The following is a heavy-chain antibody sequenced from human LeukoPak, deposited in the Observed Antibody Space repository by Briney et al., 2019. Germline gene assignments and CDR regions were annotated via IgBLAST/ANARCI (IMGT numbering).Heavy chain of an antibody. V-gene: IGHV4-61*08. J-gene: IGHJ3*02. D-gene: IGHD4-17*01. Sequence: SETLSLTCTVSGDSISSGGNYWTWIRQPPGKGLEWIGYISYIGSTNYNPSLKSRVTISIDTSKNQSSLKLSSVTAADTAVYYCARDLVTVTKGFDIWGQGTMVSVSS. CDR2: ISYIGST. CDR3: ARDLVTVTKGFDI. CDR1: GDSISSGGNY.